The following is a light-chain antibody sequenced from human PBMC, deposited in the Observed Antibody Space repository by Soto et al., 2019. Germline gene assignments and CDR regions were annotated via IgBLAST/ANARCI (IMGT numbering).Light chain of an antibody. CDR2: DAS. CDR1: QSISSR. CDR3: QQYNSYSPRT. V-gene: IGKV1-5*01. J-gene: IGKJ1*01. Sequence: DIQMTQSPSTLSASVGDRVTITCGASQSISSRLAWYQQKPGKAPKLLIYDASSLESGVPSRFSGSGSGTEFTLSISSLQPDDFATYYCQQYNSYSPRTFGQGTKV.